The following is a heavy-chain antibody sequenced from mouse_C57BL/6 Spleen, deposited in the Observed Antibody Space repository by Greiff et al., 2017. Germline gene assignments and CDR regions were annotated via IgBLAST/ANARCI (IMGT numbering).Heavy chain of an antibody. CDR1: GYTFTSYW. J-gene: IGHJ2*01. V-gene: IGHV1-55*01. CDR2: IYHGSGST. Sequence: QVQLQQPGAELVKPGASVKMSCKASGYTFTSYWVTWVQQRPGQGLEWIGDIYHGSGSTNYNEKFKSKTTLTVDTSSSTAYLQLSSLTSEDSADSYCAREADYPKDFDYWGQGTTLTVSS. CDR3: AREADYPKDFDY. D-gene: IGHD2-4*01.